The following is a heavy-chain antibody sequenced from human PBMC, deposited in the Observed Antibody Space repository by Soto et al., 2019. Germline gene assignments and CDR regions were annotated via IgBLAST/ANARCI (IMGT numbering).Heavy chain of an antibody. CDR1: GYSISSGYY. CDR3: AMGVYRLGAFDI. V-gene: IGHV4-38-2*01. D-gene: IGHD1-26*01. Sequence: SETLSLTCAVSGYSISSGYYWGWIRQPPGKGLEWIGSIYHSGSTYYNPSLKSRVTISVDTSKNQFSLKLSSVTAADTAVYYCAMGVYRLGAFDIWGQGTMVTVSS. CDR2: IYHSGST. J-gene: IGHJ3*02.